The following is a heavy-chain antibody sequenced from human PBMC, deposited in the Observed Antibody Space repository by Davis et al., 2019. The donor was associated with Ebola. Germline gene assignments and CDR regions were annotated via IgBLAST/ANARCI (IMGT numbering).Heavy chain of an antibody. J-gene: IGHJ3*02. CDR1: GYSYITYW. Sequence: GESLKISCKTSGYSYITYWIAWVRQMPGKGLEWMGIIYPDDSDARYSPSFQGQVTISADKSIKTAFLHWSSLKASDTATYYCASLRRTITGMDDGFDIWGQGTMVTVSS. D-gene: IGHD2-8*02. CDR2: IYPDDSDA. CDR3: ASLRRTITGMDDGFDI. V-gene: IGHV5-51*01.